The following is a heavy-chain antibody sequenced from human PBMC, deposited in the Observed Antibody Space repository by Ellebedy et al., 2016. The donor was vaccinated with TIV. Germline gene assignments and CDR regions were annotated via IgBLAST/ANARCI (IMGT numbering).Heavy chain of an antibody. D-gene: IGHD3/OR15-3a*01. Sequence: SQTLSLTCAISGDSVPSDTAAWNWFRQSPSRGFEWLGRTYFRSKWSNDYAPSVKSRIIVNPDTSKNQFYLQLRSVTPEDTAVYYCARDAPFGLDTFDIWGQGTMVTVSS. CDR3: ARDAPFGLDTFDI. CDR1: GDSVPSDTAA. CDR2: TYFRSKWSN. V-gene: IGHV6-1*01. J-gene: IGHJ3*02.